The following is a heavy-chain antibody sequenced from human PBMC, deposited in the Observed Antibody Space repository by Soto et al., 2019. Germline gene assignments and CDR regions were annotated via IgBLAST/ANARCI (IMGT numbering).Heavy chain of an antibody. CDR1: GGIFSSYT. V-gene: IGHV1-69*08. CDR2: IIPILGIA. CDR3: ARDLRGSSLGAD. D-gene: IGHD5-12*01. J-gene: IGHJ4*02. Sequence: QVQLVQSGAEVKKPGSSVKVSCKASGGIFSSYTISWVRQAPGQGLEWMGRIIPILGIANYAQKFQGRVTITADKSTSTAYMELSSLRSEDTAVYYCARDLRGSSLGADWGQGTLVTVSS.